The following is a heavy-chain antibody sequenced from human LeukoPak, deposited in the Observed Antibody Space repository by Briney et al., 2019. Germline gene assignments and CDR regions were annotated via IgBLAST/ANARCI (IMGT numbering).Heavy chain of an antibody. D-gene: IGHD5-12*01. CDR2: IVPIFGTA. Sequence: SVKVSCKASGGTFSSYAISWVRQAPGQGLEWMEGIVPIFGTANYAQKFQGRVTITADESTSTAYMELSSLRSEDTAVYYCARDEGYSGYDSPIYYYYGMDVWGQGTTVTVSS. J-gene: IGHJ6*02. V-gene: IGHV1-69*13. CDR1: GGTFSSYA. CDR3: ARDEGYSGYDSPIYYYYGMDV.